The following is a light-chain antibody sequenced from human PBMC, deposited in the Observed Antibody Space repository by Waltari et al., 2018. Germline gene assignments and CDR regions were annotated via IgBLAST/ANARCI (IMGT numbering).Light chain of an antibody. V-gene: IGLV2-14*03. CDR3: SSYISSSTLEL. CDR2: DVS. Sequence: QSALTQPASVSRSPGQSITIPCTGTRRDVGTYNYVSWYQQPQGKAPKLMIFDVSLRPSGVSNRFSGSKSGNTASLTISGLQAEDEADYYCSSYISSSTLELFGGGTSLTVL. J-gene: IGLJ2*01. CDR1: RRDVGTYNY.